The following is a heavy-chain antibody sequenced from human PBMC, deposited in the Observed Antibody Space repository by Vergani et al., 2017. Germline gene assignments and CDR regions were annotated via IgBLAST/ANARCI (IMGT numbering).Heavy chain of an antibody. V-gene: IGHV4-59*01. CDR1: GGSISSYY. Sequence: QVQLQESGPGLVKPSETLSLTCTVSGGSISSYYWCWIRQPPGKGLEWIGYIYYSGSTNYNPSLKSRVTISVDTSKNQFSLKLSSVTAADTAVYYCARASLLAGTNYYYGMDVWGQGTTVTVSS. CDR2: IYYSGST. CDR3: ARASLLAGTNYYYGMDV. J-gene: IGHJ6*02. D-gene: IGHD3-3*01.